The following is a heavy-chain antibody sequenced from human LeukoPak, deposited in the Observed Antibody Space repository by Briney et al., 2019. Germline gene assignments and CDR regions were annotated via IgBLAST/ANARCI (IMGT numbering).Heavy chain of an antibody. Sequence: GSSVKVSCKASGGTFSSYAISWVRQAPGQGLEWMGGIIPIFGTANYAQKFQGRVTITTDESTSTAYMEPSSLRSEDTAVYYCARGYCSGGSCYSRYYYYYMDVWGKGTTVPVSS. J-gene: IGHJ6*03. CDR3: ARGYCSGGSCYSRYYYYYMDV. CDR1: GGTFSSYA. D-gene: IGHD2-15*01. CDR2: IIPIFGTA. V-gene: IGHV1-69*05.